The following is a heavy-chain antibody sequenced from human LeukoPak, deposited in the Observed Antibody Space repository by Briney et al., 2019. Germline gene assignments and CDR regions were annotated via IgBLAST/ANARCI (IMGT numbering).Heavy chain of an antibody. CDR1: GYSFINYW. CDR3: ATSTAVSGILHWFDP. CDR2: IYPGNSDT. D-gene: IGHD6-19*01. J-gene: IGHJ5*02. V-gene: IGHV5-51*01. Sequence: GESLKISCKGSGYSFINYWIGWVRQMPGKGLELMGIIYPGNSDTRYGPSFQGQVTISADKSISTAYLQWSSLKASDTAIYFCATSTAVSGILHWFDPWGQGTLVTVSS.